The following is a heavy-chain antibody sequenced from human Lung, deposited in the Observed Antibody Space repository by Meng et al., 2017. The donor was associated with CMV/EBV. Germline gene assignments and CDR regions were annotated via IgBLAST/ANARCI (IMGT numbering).Heavy chain of an antibody. CDR1: GYTFTGYN. Sequence: SXXVSXKASGYTFTGYNIHWVRQAPGQGLEWMGWINPHSGDTKYAQKFQGRVTLTTDTSINTAYMEVSRLKSDDTAVFFCARLFHTSLGTNYYYGMEVWG. V-gene: IGHV1-2*02. D-gene: IGHD3-10*01. J-gene: IGHJ6*04. CDR3: ARLFHTSLGTNYYYGMEV. CDR2: INPHSGDT.